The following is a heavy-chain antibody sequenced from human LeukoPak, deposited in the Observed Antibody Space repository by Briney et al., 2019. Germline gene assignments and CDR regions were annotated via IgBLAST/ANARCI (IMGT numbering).Heavy chain of an antibody. CDR2: IITSGGST. Sequence: ASVKVSCKASGYTFINYNIHWVRQAPGQGLEWMGIIITSGGSTIYAQKFRGRVTMTRDTSTSTVYMELSSLRPEDTAVYYCARDIRSGWYYFDYWGQGTLVTVSS. D-gene: IGHD6-19*01. CDR1: GYTFINYN. CDR3: ARDIRSGWYYFDY. V-gene: IGHV1-46*01. J-gene: IGHJ4*02.